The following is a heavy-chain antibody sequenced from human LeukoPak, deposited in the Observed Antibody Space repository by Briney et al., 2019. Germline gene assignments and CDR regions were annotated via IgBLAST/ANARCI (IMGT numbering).Heavy chain of an antibody. CDR1: GYTFTSYY. CDR3: ANGDHFDILTGFYPTLDH. Sequence: ASVKVSCKASGYTFTSYYMHWVRQAPGQGLEWMGIINPSGGSTSYAQKFQGRVTMTRDTSTSTVYMELSSLRSEDTAMYYCANGDHFDILTGFYPTLDHWGQGTLVIVSA. D-gene: IGHD3-9*01. V-gene: IGHV1-46*01. CDR2: INPSGGST. J-gene: IGHJ4*02.